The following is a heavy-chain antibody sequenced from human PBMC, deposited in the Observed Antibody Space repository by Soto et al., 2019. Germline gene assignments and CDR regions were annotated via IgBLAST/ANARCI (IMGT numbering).Heavy chain of an antibody. D-gene: IGHD4-17*01. CDR3: VREKYGDYGDAFDI. V-gene: IGHV3-30-3*01. CDR2: ISYDGNNK. CDR1: GFTFSNYA. J-gene: IGHJ3*02. Sequence: QVQLVESGGGVVQPGRSLRLSCAASGFTFSNYAMHWVRQAPGKGLEWVAHISYDGNNKNYADSVKGRFTISRDNSKNTLYLQMDSLGDEDTAVYYCVREKYGDYGDAFDIWGLGTMVTVSS.